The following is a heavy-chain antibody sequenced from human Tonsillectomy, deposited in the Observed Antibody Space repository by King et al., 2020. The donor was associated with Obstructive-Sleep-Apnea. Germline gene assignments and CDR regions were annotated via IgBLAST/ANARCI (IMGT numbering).Heavy chain of an antibody. J-gene: IGHJ4*02. V-gene: IGHV3-15*01. CDR1: GLTFSAAW. CDR3: THIIVVPAATGH. D-gene: IGHD2-2*01. Sequence: VQLVESGGGLVKPGGSLRLSCAASGLTFSAAWMSWVRQAPGKGLEWVGRIKSKGGGGTTDYAEPVKGRFTISRDDSKNTLYLQMNGLKIEDTAVYYCTHIIVVPAATGHWGQGTLVTVSS. CDR2: IKSKGGGGTT.